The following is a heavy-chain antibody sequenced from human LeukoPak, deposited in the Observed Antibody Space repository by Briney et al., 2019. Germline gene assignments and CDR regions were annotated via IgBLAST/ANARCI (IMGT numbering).Heavy chain of an antibody. CDR2: IKADGSGK. CDR3: ARDRGWQQFDY. Sequence: GGSLRLSCVASGSTFSSSWMTWVRQAPGMGLERVANIKADGSGKYYVDSVRGRFSISRDNAKNSLYLELNSLRAEDTGVYFCARDRGWQQFDYWGQGTLVTVSS. V-gene: IGHV3-7*01. CDR1: GSTFSSSW. J-gene: IGHJ4*01. D-gene: IGHD5-24*01.